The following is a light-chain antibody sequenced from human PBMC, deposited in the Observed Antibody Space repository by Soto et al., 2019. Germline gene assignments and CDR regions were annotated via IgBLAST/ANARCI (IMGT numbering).Light chain of an antibody. CDR1: QSVSSSY. Sequence: EIVLTQSPGTLSLSQGERATLSCRASQSVSSSYLAWYQQNPGQAPRLLIYGASSRATGIPDRFSGSGSGTDFTLTIRRLEPEDFAVYYCQQYGSSLPWTFAQVTKV. CDR2: GAS. CDR3: QQYGSSLPWT. V-gene: IGKV3-20*01. J-gene: IGKJ1*01.